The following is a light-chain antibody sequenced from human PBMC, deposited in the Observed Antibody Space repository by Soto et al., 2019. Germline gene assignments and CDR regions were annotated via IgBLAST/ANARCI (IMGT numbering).Light chain of an antibody. Sequence: EIVLTQSPGTLSLPPGERATLSCRASQSVNSNYLAWYQQIPGQAPRLLIFGASSRATGIPDRFSGSASGTDFTLTISRLEPEDFAVYSCQHYGSSPLFGQGTRLDIK. CDR2: GAS. CDR3: QHYGSSPL. V-gene: IGKV3-20*01. J-gene: IGKJ5*01. CDR1: QSVNSNY.